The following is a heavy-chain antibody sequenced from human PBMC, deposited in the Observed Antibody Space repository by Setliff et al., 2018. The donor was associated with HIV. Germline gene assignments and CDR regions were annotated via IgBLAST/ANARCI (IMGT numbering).Heavy chain of an antibody. V-gene: IGHV2-5*02. CDR3: THRRRDGFIPY. CDR1: GGSISSSSYY. D-gene: IGHD2-21*01. CDR2: IYWDDDK. Sequence: TLSLTCTVSGGSISSSSYYWGWVRQPPGKALEWLALIYWDDDKRYSPSLESRLTITKDTSKNQVVLTMTNMDSVDTATYYCTHRRRDGFIPYWGQGTRVTVSS. J-gene: IGHJ4*02.